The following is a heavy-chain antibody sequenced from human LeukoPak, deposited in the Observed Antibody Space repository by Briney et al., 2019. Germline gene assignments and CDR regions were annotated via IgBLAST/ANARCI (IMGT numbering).Heavy chain of an antibody. Sequence: SETLSLTCTVSGYSISSGYYWGWIRQPPGKGLEWIGSIYHSGSTYYNPSLKSRVTISVDTSKNQFSLKLSSVTAADTAVYYCARDTALVVWGQGTLVTVSS. CDR2: IYHSGST. J-gene: IGHJ4*02. D-gene: IGHD2-8*02. V-gene: IGHV4-38-2*02. CDR3: ARDTALVV. CDR1: GYSISSGYY.